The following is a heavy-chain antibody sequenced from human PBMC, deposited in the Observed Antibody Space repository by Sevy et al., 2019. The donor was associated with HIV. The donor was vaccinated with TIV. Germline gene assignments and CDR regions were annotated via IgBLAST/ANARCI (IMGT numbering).Heavy chain of an antibody. CDR1: GFTFSSYN. Sequence: GGSLRLSCAASGFTFSSYNMNWVRQAPGKGLEWVSSISRSSSYIYYADSVKGRFTISRDNAKNSLYLQMNSLRAEDTAVYYCARAGLARYYYYMDVWGKGTTVTVSS. J-gene: IGHJ6*03. CDR2: ISRSSSYI. V-gene: IGHV3-21*01. CDR3: ARAGLARYYYYMDV.